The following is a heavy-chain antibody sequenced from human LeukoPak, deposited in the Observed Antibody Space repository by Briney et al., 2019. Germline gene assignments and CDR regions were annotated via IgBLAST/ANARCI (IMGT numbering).Heavy chain of an antibody. CDR1: GGSISSGGYY. CDR2: IYYSGST. V-gene: IGHV4-31*03. CDR3: ARATEYYDSSGYYYYFDY. D-gene: IGHD3-22*01. J-gene: IGHJ4*02. Sequence: TLSLTCTVSGGSISSGGYYWSWIRQHPGKGLEWIGYIYYSGSTYYNPSLKSRVTISVDTSKSQFSLKLSSVTAADTAVYYCARATEYYDSSGYYYYFDYWGQGTLVTVSS.